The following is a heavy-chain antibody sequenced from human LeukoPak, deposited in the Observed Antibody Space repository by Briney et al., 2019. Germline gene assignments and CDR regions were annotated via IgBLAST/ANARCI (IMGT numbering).Heavy chain of an antibody. V-gene: IGHV3-21*01. D-gene: IGHD3-22*01. CDR2: ISSSSSYI. CDR3: ASGGNYYDSSGYYFEEYYFDY. CDR1: GFTFSSYS. Sequence: GGPLRLSCAASGFTFSSYSMNWVRQAPGKGLEWVSSISSSSSYIYYADSVKGRFTISRDNAKNSLYLQMNSLRAEDTAVYYCASGGNYYDSSGYYFEEYYFDYWGQGTLVTVSS. J-gene: IGHJ4*02.